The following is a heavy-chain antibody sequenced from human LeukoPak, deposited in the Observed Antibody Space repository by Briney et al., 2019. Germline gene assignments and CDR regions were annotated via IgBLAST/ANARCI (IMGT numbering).Heavy chain of an antibody. V-gene: IGHV3-15*01. D-gene: IGHD1-26*01. CDR3: TTGVGATPLGY. J-gene: IGHJ4*02. CDR1: GFTFSNAW. CDR2: IKSKTDGGTT. Sequence: RGSLRLSCEASGFTFSNAWMSWVRQAPGKGLEWGGRIKSKTDGGTTDYAAPVKGRFTISRDDSKNTLYLQMNSLKTEDTAVYYCTTGVGATPLGYWGQGTLVTVSS.